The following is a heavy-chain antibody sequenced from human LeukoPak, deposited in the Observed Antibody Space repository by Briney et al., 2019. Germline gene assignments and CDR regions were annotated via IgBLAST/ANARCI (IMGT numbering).Heavy chain of an antibody. CDR3: ASDLSSGWYYYYYYGMDV. D-gene: IGHD6-19*01. CDR2: IRSGGTT. CDR1: GFIVSGNY. Sequence: PGGSLRLSCAASGFIVSGNYMSWVRQAPGKGLEWVSVIRSGGTTSYADSVKGRFTISRDNSKNTLYLQMNSLRAEDTAVYYCASDLSSGWYYYYYYGMDVWGQGTTVTVSS. J-gene: IGHJ6*02. V-gene: IGHV3-53*05.